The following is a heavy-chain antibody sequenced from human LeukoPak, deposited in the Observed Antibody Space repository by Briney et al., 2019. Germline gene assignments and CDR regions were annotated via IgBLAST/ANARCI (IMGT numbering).Heavy chain of an antibody. CDR3: ATYRQVLLPFES. Sequence: GGTLRLSCAASGFTFSSYGMNWVRQAPGKGLEWVSGIGPSGAKTYYVDSVKGRFTISRDNSKNTLYLQMNSLRAEDTAIYYCATYRQVLLPFESWGQGTLVTVSS. J-gene: IGHJ4*02. CDR1: GFTFSSYG. V-gene: IGHV3-23*01. D-gene: IGHD2-8*02. CDR2: IGPSGAKT.